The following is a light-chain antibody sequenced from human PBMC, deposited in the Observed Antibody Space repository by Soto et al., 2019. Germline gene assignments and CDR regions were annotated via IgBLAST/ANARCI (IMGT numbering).Light chain of an antibody. CDR2: AAS. CDR1: QSISTF. V-gene: IGKV1-39*01. CDR3: QQSYNTPPIT. Sequence: DIQMTQSPSSLSASVGDRVTITCRASQSISTFLNWYQQKPGKAPKLLIYAASNLQSGVPSRFSGGGSGTDFTLTISTLQPEDFATYYRQQSYNTPPITFGQGTRLEIK. J-gene: IGKJ5*01.